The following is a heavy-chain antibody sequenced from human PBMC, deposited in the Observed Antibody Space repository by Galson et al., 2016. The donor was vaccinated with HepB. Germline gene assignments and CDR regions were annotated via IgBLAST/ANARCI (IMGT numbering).Heavy chain of an antibody. CDR3: AKCSGGSCFSSNYFDS. CDR2: ISDGGTT. J-gene: IGHJ4*02. Sequence: SLRLSCAASGFIFNNYAMTWVRQAPGEGLEWVSGISDGGTTIYADSVKGRFTISRDNSKKTLYLQMNSLRVEDTAVYYCAKCSGGSCFSSNYFDSWGQRILVTVSS. CDR1: GFIFNNYA. V-gene: IGHV3-23*01. D-gene: IGHD2-15*01.